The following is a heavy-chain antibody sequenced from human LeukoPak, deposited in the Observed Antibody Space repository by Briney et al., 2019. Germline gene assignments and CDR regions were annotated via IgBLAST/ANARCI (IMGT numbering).Heavy chain of an antibody. Sequence: VSLRLSCAASAFTFSSFWMSWLRQAPGKGLGWVANIKQDGSEKYYVDSVKGRFTISRDNAENSLYLQMNSLRADDTAVYYCERGFSARSISQRTTVTTVSYFDYWGQGTLVTVSS. CDR2: IKQDGSEK. CDR3: ERGFSARSISQRTTVTTVSYFDY. J-gene: IGHJ4*02. CDR1: AFTFSSFW. V-gene: IGHV3-7*01. D-gene: IGHD4-17*01.